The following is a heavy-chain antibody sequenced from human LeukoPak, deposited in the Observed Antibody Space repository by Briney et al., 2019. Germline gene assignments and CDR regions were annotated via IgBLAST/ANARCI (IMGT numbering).Heavy chain of an antibody. V-gene: IGHV4-59*02. CDR2: IFHTGIT. J-gene: IGHJ5*01. Sequence: SETLSLTCTVSGGSVTKHYWHWIRQAPGKGLEWIGFIFHTGITNYNPSLKSRVTISVDTHKNQISLKLTSVTAADTAVYFCARDLFPINWFESWGQGTLVTVSS. CDR3: ARDLFPINWFES. CDR1: GGSVTKHY.